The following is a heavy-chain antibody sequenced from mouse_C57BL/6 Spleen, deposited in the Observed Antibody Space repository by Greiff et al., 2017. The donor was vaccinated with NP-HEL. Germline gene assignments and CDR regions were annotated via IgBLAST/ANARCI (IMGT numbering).Heavy chain of an antibody. V-gene: IGHV1-15*01. CDR1: GYTFTDYE. Sequence: QVQLKESGAELVRPGASVTLSCKASGYTFTDYEMHWVKQTPVHGLEWIGAIDPETGGTAYNQKFKGKAILTADKSSSTAYMELRSLTSEDSAVYYCTRYYYDYETAPRFAYWGQGTLVTVSA. CDR3: TRYYYDYETAPRFAY. CDR2: IDPETGGT. D-gene: IGHD2-4*01. J-gene: IGHJ3*01.